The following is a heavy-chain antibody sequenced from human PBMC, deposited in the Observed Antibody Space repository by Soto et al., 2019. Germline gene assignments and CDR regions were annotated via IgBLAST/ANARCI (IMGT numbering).Heavy chain of an antibody. J-gene: IGHJ3*02. V-gene: IGHV1-3*01. CDR1: GYTFTNYA. D-gene: IGHD2-2*01. Sequence: ASVKVSCKASGYTFTNYAMHWVRQAPGQRLEWMGWINAGNGNTKYSQKFQGRVTITRDTSASTAYLELTSLRSDDTAVYYCARAGYCSSTSCSDAFDIWGQGTLVTVSS. CDR3: ARAGYCSSTSCSDAFDI. CDR2: INAGNGNT.